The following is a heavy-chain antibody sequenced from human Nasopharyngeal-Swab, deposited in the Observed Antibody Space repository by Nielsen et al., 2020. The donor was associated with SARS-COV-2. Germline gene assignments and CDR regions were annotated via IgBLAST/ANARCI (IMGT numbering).Heavy chain of an antibody. D-gene: IGHD2-8*01. CDR3: ARPNMTTNYGMDV. CDR2: INTNTENP. V-gene: IGHV7-4-1*02. Sequence: WVRQAPGQGLEWMGWINTNTENPTYAQGFTGRFVFSLDTSVSTAYLQISSLKAEDTAVYYCARPNMTTNYGMDVWGQGTTVTVSS. J-gene: IGHJ6*02.